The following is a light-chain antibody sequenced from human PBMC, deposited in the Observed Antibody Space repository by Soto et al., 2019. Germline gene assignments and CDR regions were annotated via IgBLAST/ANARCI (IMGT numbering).Light chain of an antibody. V-gene: IGKV3-20*01. CDR3: QHYDGSPPRYT. J-gene: IGKJ2*01. CDR2: GAS. Sequence: EIVLTQSPATLSLSPGERATLSCRASQSVSSNYLAWYQQRPGQAPRLVISGASSRAAAIPDRFSGSGSGTDFTLTISRLEPEDFAMYYCQHYDGSPPRYTFGQGTKLEIK. CDR1: QSVSSNY.